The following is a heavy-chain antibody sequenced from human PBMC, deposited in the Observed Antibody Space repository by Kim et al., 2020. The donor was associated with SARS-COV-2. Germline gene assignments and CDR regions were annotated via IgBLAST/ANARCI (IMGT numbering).Heavy chain of an antibody. CDR2: ISSSSSYI. Sequence: GGSLRLSCAASGFTFSSYSMNWVRQAPGKGLEWVSSISSSSSYIYYADSVKGRFTISRDNAKNSLYLQMNSLRAEDTAVYYCARTPRKLLITMVRGVLNWFDPWGQGTLVTVSS. J-gene: IGHJ5*02. V-gene: IGHV3-21*01. D-gene: IGHD3-10*01. CDR1: GFTFSSYS. CDR3: ARTPRKLLITMVRGVLNWFDP.